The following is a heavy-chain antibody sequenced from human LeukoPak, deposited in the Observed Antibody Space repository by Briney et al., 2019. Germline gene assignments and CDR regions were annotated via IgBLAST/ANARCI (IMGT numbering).Heavy chain of an antibody. Sequence: GGSLRLSCAASGFTFSSYAMNWVRQAPGKGLEWVSYISSSGSTIYYADSLKGQFTISRDNAKNSLYLQMNSLRAEDTAVYYCARLSSTMIASSDYWGQGTLVTVSS. CDR3: ARLSSTMIASSDY. CDR2: ISSSGSTI. J-gene: IGHJ4*02. D-gene: IGHD3-22*01. CDR1: GFTFSSYA. V-gene: IGHV3-48*03.